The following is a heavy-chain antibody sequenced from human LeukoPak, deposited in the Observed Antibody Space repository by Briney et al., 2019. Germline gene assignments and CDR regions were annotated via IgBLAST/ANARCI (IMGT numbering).Heavy chain of an antibody. CDR1: GFTFSSYS. Sequence: PGGSLRLSCAASGFTFSSYSMNWVRQAPGKGLEWVSYISSSSSTIYYADSVKGRFTISRDNAKNSLYLQMNSLRAEDTAVYYCAKELNMHGSGSPLDYWGQGTLVTVSS. CDR2: ISSSSSTI. V-gene: IGHV3-48*01. J-gene: IGHJ4*02. D-gene: IGHD3-10*01. CDR3: AKELNMHGSGSPLDY.